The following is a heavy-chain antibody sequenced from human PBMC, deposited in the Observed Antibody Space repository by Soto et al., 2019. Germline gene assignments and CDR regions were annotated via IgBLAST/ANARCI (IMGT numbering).Heavy chain of an antibody. V-gene: IGHV1-2*02. CDR2: IDVNSGNT. J-gene: IGHJ3*02. Sequence: AAVKVSCKASGYTFTGCDMHWVRQAPGQGLEWMGWIDVNSGNTNYAQKFQERVTITRDTSISTAYMELSSLRSEDTAVYYCVAPTGVVTPWDALDIWGQGTMVPVSS. CDR3: VAPTGVVTPWDALDI. CDR1: GYTFTGCD. D-gene: IGHD2-21*02.